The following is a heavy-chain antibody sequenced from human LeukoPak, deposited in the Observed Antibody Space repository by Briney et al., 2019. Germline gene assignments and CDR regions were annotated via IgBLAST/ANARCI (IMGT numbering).Heavy chain of an antibody. CDR1: GYTFTGYY. J-gene: IGHJ4*02. CDR3: ARGDSIAAPGPGTVVEY. CDR2: INPNSGGT. V-gene: IGHV1-2*02. D-gene: IGHD6-13*01. Sequence: ASVKVSCKASGYTFTGYYMHWVRQAPGQGLEWMGWINPNSGGTNYAQKFQGRVTMTRDTSISTAYMELSRLRSDDTAVYYCARGDSIAAPGPGTVVEYWGQGTLVTVSS.